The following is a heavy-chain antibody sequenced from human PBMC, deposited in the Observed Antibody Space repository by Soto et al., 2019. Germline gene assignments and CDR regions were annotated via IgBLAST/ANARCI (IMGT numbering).Heavy chain of an antibody. CDR2: IYHSGST. Sequence: QVQLQESGPGLVKPSGTLSLTCAVSGGSISSSNWWSWVRQPPGKGLEWIGEIYHSGSTNCNPSLKSRVTRSVDKTKNQFSLKLSSVTAADTDVYYCARDEWFGELYRYFDYWGQGTLVTVSS. CDR1: GGSISSSNW. J-gene: IGHJ4*02. D-gene: IGHD3-10*01. V-gene: IGHV4-4*02. CDR3: ARDEWFGELYRYFDY.